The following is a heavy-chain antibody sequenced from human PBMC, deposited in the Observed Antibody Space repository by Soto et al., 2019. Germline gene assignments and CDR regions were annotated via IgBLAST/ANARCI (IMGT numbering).Heavy chain of an antibody. CDR1: GFTFSDFW. D-gene: IGHD4-4*01. V-gene: IGHV3-7*01. CDR2: IKPDESEK. Sequence: EVPLVESGGGLVQPGGSLRLSCTASGFTFSDFWMTWVRQAPGKGLQWVARIKPDESEKKYAASVKGRFSISRDNAKNSMYLQMDSLRGADTAVYYCVRGGSNYAFWGQGTLVTVSS. J-gene: IGHJ4*02. CDR3: VRGGSNYAF.